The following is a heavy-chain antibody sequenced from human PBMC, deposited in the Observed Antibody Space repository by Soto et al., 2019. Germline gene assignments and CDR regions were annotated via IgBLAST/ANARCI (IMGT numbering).Heavy chain of an antibody. J-gene: IGHJ4*02. D-gene: IGHD5-12*01. CDR2: MNPNRGNT. V-gene: IGHV1-8*01. CDR3: ARVYSGYDPAGY. Sequence: ASVKVSCKASGYTFTSYDINWVRQATGQGLERMRWMNPNRGNTGYAQKLQGRDTMTRNTSITTAYMELSSLRSEDTAVYYCARVYSGYDPAGYWGQGTLVTVSS. CDR1: GYTFTSYD.